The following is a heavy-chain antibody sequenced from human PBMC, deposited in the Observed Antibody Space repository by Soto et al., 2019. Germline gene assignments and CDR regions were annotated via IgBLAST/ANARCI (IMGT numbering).Heavy chain of an antibody. D-gene: IGHD2-2*01. V-gene: IGHV1-18*01. Sequence: ASVKVSCKASGYTFTSYGISWVRQAPGQGLEWMAWISGYNGNTNYEQKVQGRVTVTADTSTSTAYMELRSLRDDDTAVYYCARTRLDCRGTSCYDYWGQGTLVTVSS. CDR1: GYTFTSYG. CDR2: ISGYNGNT. CDR3: ARTRLDCRGTSCYDY. J-gene: IGHJ4*02.